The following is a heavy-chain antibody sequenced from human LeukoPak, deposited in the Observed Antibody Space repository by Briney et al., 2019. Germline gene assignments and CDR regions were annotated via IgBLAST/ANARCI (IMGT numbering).Heavy chain of an antibody. Sequence: PGRSLRLSCAASGFTFDDYAMHWVRQAPGKGLEWVSGISWNSGSIGYADSVKGRFTISRDNAKNSLYLQMNSLRAEDTALYYCAKDRYQLLYALFDYWGREPWSPSPQ. CDR3: AKDRYQLLYALFDY. J-gene: IGHJ4*02. V-gene: IGHV3-9*01. D-gene: IGHD2-2*02. CDR1: GFTFDDYA. CDR2: ISWNSGSI.